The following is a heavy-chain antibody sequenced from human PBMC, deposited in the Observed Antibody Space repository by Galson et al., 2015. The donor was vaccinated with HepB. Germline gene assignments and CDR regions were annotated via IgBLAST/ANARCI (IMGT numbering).Heavy chain of an antibody. V-gene: IGHV3-30*18. Sequence: SLRLSCAASGFTFSSYGMHWVRQAPGKGLEWAAVVSYDGSNKYYADSVKGRFTISRDNSKNTLYLQMDIVEAEDTAIYYCAKDGTYYDYGDSYFDSWGQGALVSVST. CDR2: VSYDGSNK. CDR1: GFTFSSYG. D-gene: IGHD4-17*01. J-gene: IGHJ4*02. CDR3: AKDGTYYDYGDSYFDS.